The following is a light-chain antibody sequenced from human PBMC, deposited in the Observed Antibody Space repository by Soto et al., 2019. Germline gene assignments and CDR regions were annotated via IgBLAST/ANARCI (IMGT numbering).Light chain of an antibody. V-gene: IGKV1-5*01. CDR2: DAS. Sequence: DIQMTQSPSTLSASVGDRVTITCRASQSLSSWLAWYQQKPGKAPKLLIYDASSLESGVPSRFSGSGSGTEFTLTISSLQSEDFAVYYCQQYNNWPITFGQGTRLEIK. J-gene: IGKJ5*01. CDR1: QSLSSW. CDR3: QQYNNWPIT.